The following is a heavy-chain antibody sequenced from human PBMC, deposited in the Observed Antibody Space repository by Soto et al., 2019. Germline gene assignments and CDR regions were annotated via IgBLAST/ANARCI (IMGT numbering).Heavy chain of an antibody. D-gene: IGHD6-19*01. Sequence: TLSLTCTVSGGSISSGGYSWSWIRQPPGKDLEWIGYIYHSGSTYYNPSLKSRVTISLDRSKNHFSLKLSSVSAADTAVYYCARAQWLVLDYWGQGTLVTVSS. CDR3: ARAQWLVLDY. CDR1: GGSISSGGYS. J-gene: IGHJ4*02. CDR2: IYHSGST. V-gene: IGHV4-30-2*01.